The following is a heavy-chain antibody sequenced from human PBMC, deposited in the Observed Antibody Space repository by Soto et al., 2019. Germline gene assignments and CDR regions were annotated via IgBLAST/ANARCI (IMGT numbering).Heavy chain of an antibody. Sequence: QVQLVQSGAEVKKSGASVKVSCKASGYTFSNYGISWVRQAPGQGPEWMGWISGYNGKTKYAQKAQGRVTMTTDTSTSTAYMELRSLRSDDTAVYYCARGGSSWSAEYYQHWGQGTLVTVYS. J-gene: IGHJ1*01. CDR2: ISGYNGKT. CDR3: ARGGSSWSAEYYQH. D-gene: IGHD6-19*01. CDR1: GYTFSNYG. V-gene: IGHV1-18*01.